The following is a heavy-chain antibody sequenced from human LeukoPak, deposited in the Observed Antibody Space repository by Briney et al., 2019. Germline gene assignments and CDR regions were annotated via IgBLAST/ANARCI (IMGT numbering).Heavy chain of an antibody. CDR3: ARAGQSDY. CDR2: ISGGRRTI. CDR1: GFTFSDYY. V-gene: IGHV3-11*01. J-gene: IGHJ4*02. Sequence: GGSLRLSCAASGFTFSDYYMNWIRQAPGKGLEWVSSISGGRRTINYADSVKGRFTTSRDNAKNSLFLQVNSLRAEDTAVYYCARAGQSDYWGQGTLVTVSS.